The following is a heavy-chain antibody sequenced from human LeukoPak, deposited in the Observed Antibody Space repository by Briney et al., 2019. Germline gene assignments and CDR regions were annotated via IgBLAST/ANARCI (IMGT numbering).Heavy chain of an antibody. CDR3: ASFRKTGYYLH. Sequence: GGSLRLSCTASGFTFSSYWMSWVRQAPGKGLEWVANIKQDGSEKYYVDSVKGRFTISRDNAKNSLYLQVNSLRAEDTAVYYCASFRKTGYYLHWGQGTLVTVSS. CDR1: GFTFSSYW. D-gene: IGHD3-9*01. J-gene: IGHJ4*02. CDR2: IKQDGSEK. V-gene: IGHV3-7*01.